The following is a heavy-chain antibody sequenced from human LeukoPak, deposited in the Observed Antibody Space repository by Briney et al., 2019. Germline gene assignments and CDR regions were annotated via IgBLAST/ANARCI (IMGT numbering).Heavy chain of an antibody. J-gene: IGHJ5*02. V-gene: IGHV3-73*01. D-gene: IGHD3-10*01. CDR2: IRSKANSYAT. CDR1: GFTFSGSA. Sequence: GGSLRLSCAASGFTFSGSAMHWVRQASGKGLEWVGRIRSKANSYATVYAASVKGRFTISRDDSKNTAYLQMNSLKTEDTAVYYCTRGSGSFDPWGQGTLVTVSS. CDR3: TRGSGSFDP.